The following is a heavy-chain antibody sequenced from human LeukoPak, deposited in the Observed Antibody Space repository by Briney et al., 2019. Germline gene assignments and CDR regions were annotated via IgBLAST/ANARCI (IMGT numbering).Heavy chain of an antibody. D-gene: IGHD2-15*01. Sequence: GGSLRLSCAASGFTFSSYAMSWVRQAPGKGLEWVSAISGSGGSTYYADSVKGRFTISRDNSKNTLYLQMNSLRAEDMAVYYCAKSHIVFYGMDVWGQGTTVTVSS. CDR1: GFTFSSYA. V-gene: IGHV3-23*01. CDR3: AKSHIVFYGMDV. J-gene: IGHJ6*02. CDR2: ISGSGGST.